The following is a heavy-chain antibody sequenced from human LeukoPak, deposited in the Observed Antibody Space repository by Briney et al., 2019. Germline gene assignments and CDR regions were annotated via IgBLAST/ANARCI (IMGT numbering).Heavy chain of an antibody. CDR3: AKDDAWLRFGE. J-gene: IGHJ4*02. CDR2: ISRSGDIT. V-gene: IGHV3-23*01. D-gene: IGHD3-10*01. Sequence: PGGSLRLSCAASVFTLDDYAMHCVPHAPRKGREWVSGISRSGDITYYADSVKGRFTISRDNSKNTVYLEVISLTAEDTAVYYCAKDDAWLRFGEWGQGTLVTVSS. CDR1: VFTLDDYA.